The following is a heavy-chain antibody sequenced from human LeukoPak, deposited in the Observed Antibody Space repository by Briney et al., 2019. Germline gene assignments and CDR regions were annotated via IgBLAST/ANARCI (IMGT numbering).Heavy chain of an antibody. D-gene: IGHD3-10*01. CDR1: GFTFSTSA. CDR2: VSGGGGTST. V-gene: IGHV3-23*01. Sequence: GGYLRLSCAASGFTFSTSAMSWVRQAPGKGLEYVSTVSGGGGTSTYYTDSVAGRFIISRDDPKNTLYLQMSSLRVEDTAVYYCAKGGGLLWLGESPRWFDPWGQGTLVTVSP. J-gene: IGHJ5*02. CDR3: AKGGGLLWLGESPRWFDP.